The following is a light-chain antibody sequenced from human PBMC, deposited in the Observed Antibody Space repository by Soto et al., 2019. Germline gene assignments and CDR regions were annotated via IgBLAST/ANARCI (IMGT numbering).Light chain of an antibody. CDR3: QQYNRYWT. CDR2: DAS. J-gene: IGKJ1*01. Sequence: EIVLTQSPGTLSLSPGERATLSCRASQSVGSSLAWYQQKPGQAPRLLIYDASNRATGIPARFSGSGSGTEFTLTISSLHPDDFATYYCQQYNRYWTFGQGTKVDIK. V-gene: IGKV3-11*01. CDR1: QSVGSS.